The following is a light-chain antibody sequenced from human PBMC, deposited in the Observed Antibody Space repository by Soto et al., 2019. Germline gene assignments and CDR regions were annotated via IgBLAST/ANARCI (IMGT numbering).Light chain of an antibody. Sequence: EIVMTQSPATLSVSPGERATLSCRASQSVSSNLAWYQQKPGQAPRLLIYGASTRATGIPARFSGSGSGPEFTLTISSLQSEDFAVYYCQQYNNWPPERTFGQGTKVEIK. CDR1: QSVSSN. CDR2: GAS. V-gene: IGKV3-15*01. J-gene: IGKJ1*01. CDR3: QQYNNWPPERT.